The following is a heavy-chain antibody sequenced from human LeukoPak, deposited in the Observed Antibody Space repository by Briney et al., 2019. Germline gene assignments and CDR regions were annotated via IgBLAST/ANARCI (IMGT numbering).Heavy chain of an antibody. J-gene: IGHJ3*02. Sequence: GGSLRLSCAASGFTFSSYNMNWLRQAPGKGLEWVSYISSSSSHIYYADSVKGRFTISRDKAKNSLYLQMNSLRAEDTAVYYCARDSVVVGYAFDIWGQGTMVTVSS. V-gene: IGHV3-21*01. D-gene: IGHD2-15*01. CDR3: ARDSVVVGYAFDI. CDR1: GFTFSSYN. CDR2: ISSSSSHI.